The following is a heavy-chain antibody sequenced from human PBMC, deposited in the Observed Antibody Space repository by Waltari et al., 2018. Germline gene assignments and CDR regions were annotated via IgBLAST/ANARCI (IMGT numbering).Heavy chain of an antibody. CDR3: AKDLGGFSGSHWYFDL. CDR2: ISGSDGRT. D-gene: IGHD5-12*01. J-gene: IGHJ2*01. Sequence: EVQLVESGGGLVQPGGSLRLSCAASGFTFRSYAMSWVRQAPGGGVEWVSSISGSDGRTNYADSAKGRFTISRDNVKNTLFLQMNSLRADDAAVYYCAKDLGGFSGSHWYFDLWGRGTLVTVSS. V-gene: IGHV3-23*04. CDR1: GFTFRSYA.